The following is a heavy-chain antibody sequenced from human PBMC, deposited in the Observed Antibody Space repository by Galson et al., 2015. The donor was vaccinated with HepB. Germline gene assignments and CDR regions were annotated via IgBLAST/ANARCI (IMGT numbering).Heavy chain of an antibody. Sequence: SVKVSCKASGYSFVLYTIHWVRQAPGHSLEWMGWINSDYVNTIYSQKFQDRFTISRATSETTVYMELSGLTSEDTAVYFCARAGGLYGSGRHFDSWGQGTQVTVSS. CDR2: INSDYVNT. J-gene: IGHJ4*02. CDR3: ARAGGLYGSGRHFDS. CDR1: GYSFVLYT. V-gene: IGHV1-3*04. D-gene: IGHD3-10*01.